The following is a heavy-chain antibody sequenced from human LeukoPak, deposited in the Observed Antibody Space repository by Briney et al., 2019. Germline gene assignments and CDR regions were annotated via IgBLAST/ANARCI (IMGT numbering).Heavy chain of an antibody. CDR1: GGSISSSTYY. J-gene: IGHJ4*02. Sequence: SETLSLTCTVSGGSISSSTYYWAWIRQSPGKGLEWIGSITYSGSTYYNPSLESRVTISVDTSKNQFSLRLISVTAVDTAVYYCARQGAGATDCWGQGTLVTVSS. CDR3: ARQGAGATDC. V-gene: IGHV4-39*01. D-gene: IGHD1-26*01. CDR2: ITYSGST.